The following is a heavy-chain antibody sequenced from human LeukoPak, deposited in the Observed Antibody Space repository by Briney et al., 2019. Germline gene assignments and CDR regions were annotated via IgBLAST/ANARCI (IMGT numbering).Heavy chain of an antibody. CDR3: AKGSRLREAGSYRF. Sequence: SVKVSCKASGGIFGSYAINWVRQAPGQGLEWLGRIIPIFDTPNYAQTFQGRVTISADKSTRAVYMELSSLRSEDTALYYCAKGSRLREAGSYRFWGQGTLVTVSS. J-gene: IGHJ4*02. CDR1: GGIFGSYA. D-gene: IGHD3-16*02. V-gene: IGHV1-69*06. CDR2: IIPIFDTP.